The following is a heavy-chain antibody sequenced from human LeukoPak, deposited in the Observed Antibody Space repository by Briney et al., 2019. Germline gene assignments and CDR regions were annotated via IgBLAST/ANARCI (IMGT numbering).Heavy chain of an antibody. CDR3: ARGTSYSSGWADAFDI. J-gene: IGHJ3*02. CDR2: MNPNSGNT. Sequence: SVKVSCKASGYTFTSYDINWVRQATGQGLEWMGWMNPNSGNTGYARKFQGRVTITRNTSISTAYTELSSLRSEDTAVYYCARGTSYSSGWADAFDIWGQGTMVTVSS. V-gene: IGHV1-8*03. CDR1: GYTFTSYD. D-gene: IGHD6-19*01.